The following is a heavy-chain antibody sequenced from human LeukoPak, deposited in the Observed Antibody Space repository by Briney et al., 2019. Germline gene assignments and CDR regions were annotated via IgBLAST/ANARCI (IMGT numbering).Heavy chain of an antibody. CDR1: GYTFTSYD. Sequence: GASLKVSCKASGYTFTSYDMNWVRQATGQGLEWMGWINPNSGNTDYAPKFQGRVTITRNTSITTAYMELSSLRSEDTAVYYCARAQRYCAGSSCYAPVAYWGQGTLVTVSS. V-gene: IGHV1-8*01. CDR3: ARAQRYCAGSSCYAPVAY. D-gene: IGHD2-2*01. CDR2: INPNSGNT. J-gene: IGHJ4*02.